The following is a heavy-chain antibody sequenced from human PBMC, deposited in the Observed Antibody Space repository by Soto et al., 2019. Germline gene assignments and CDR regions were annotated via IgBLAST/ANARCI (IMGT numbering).Heavy chain of an antibody. Sequence: QVKLVEFGGAVVQSGRSLRLSCTASSFRFSAYGMHWVRLAPGKGLEWVALISDDGKTQFFTESVEGRFTISRDNSRNTLYLQMNRLRPEDTAVYYCVKGGYKTGWPPFDHWGHGTRVTVSS. CDR1: SFRFSAYG. J-gene: IGHJ4*01. CDR3: VKGGYKTGWPPFDH. D-gene: IGHD6-19*01. V-gene: IGHV3-30*18. CDR2: ISDDGKTQ.